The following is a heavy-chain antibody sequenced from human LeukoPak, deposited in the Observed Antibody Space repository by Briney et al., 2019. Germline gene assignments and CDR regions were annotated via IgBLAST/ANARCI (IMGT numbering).Heavy chain of an antibody. V-gene: IGHV4-30-4*01. Sequence: SETLSLTCTVSGGSISSGDYYWSWIRQPPGKGLEWIGYIYYSGSTYYNPSLKSRVTISVDTSKNQFSLKLSSVTAADTAVYYCATSWGDWFWGFDPWGQGTLVTVSS. D-gene: IGHD3-9*01. J-gene: IGHJ5*02. CDR3: ATSWGDWFWGFDP. CDR1: GGSISSGDYY. CDR2: IYYSGST.